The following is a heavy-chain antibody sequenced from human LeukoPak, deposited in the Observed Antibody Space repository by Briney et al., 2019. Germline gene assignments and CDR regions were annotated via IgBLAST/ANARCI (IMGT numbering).Heavy chain of an antibody. V-gene: IGHV3-7*03. Sequence: GGSLRLSCAVSGFTFSSYWMSWFRQAPGKGLEWVVNINQDGSQKFSVDSVKGRFTISRDNAKNSLSLQMNSLRVEDTAVYYCARDAYCGGDCYSVRNKAFDIWGQGTMVTVSS. D-gene: IGHD2-21*02. J-gene: IGHJ3*02. CDR1: GFTFSSYW. CDR2: INQDGSQK. CDR3: ARDAYCGGDCYSVRNKAFDI.